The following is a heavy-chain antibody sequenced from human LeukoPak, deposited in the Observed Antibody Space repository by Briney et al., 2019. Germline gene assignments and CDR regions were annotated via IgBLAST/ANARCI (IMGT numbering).Heavy chain of an antibody. CDR1: GGSISSGGYS. CDR2: IYHSGST. V-gene: IGHV4-30-2*01. Sequence: PSETLSLTYAVSGGSISSGGYSWSWIRQPPGKGLEWIGYIYHSGSTYYNPSLKSRVTISVDRSKNQFSLKLSSVTAADTAVYYCASDSNWGSGYFDLWGRGTLVTVSS. CDR3: ASDSNWGSGYFDL. D-gene: IGHD7-27*01. J-gene: IGHJ2*01.